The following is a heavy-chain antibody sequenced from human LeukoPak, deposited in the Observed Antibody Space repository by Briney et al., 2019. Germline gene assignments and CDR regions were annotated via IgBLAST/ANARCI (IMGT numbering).Heavy chain of an antibody. D-gene: IGHD1-26*01. V-gene: IGHV3-30*18. Sequence: GGSLRLSCAASGFTFSSYGMHWVRQAPGKGLEWVAVISYDGSNKYYADSVKGRFTISRDNSKNTLYLQMNSLRAEDTAVYYCAKDCGSINWFDPWGQGTLVTVSS. J-gene: IGHJ5*02. CDR3: AKDCGSINWFDP. CDR1: GFTFSSYG. CDR2: ISYDGSNK.